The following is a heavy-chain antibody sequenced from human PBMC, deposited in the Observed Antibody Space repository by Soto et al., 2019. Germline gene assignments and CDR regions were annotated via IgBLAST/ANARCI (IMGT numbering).Heavy chain of an antibody. V-gene: IGHV4-4*02. Sequence: PSETLSLTCAVSGDSIRSSNWWSWVRQPPGKGLEWIGEIYHSGSTNYNPSLKSRVTISVDKSKNHFSLKLSSVTAADTAVYYCARVLGNDASDIWGQGTLVTVSS. J-gene: IGHJ3*02. CDR1: GDSIRSSNW. D-gene: IGHD3-3*02. CDR2: IYHSGST. CDR3: ARVLGNDASDI.